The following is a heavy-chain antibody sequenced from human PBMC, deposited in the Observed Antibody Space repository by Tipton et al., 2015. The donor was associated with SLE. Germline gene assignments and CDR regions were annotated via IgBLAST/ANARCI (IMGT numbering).Heavy chain of an antibody. V-gene: IGHV4-61*02. CDR3: ARDEYRYDGTGYHLLGHFDY. CDR2: IDTSGGT. D-gene: IGHD3-22*01. Sequence: TLSLTCTVSGGSITTDTHYWNWIRQPAGKGLEWLGRIDTSGGTNYNPSLKSRVTISVDTSKNQFSLKLSSVTAADTAVYYCARDEYRYDGTGYHLLGHFDYWGQGTLVTVSS. J-gene: IGHJ4*02. CDR1: GGSITTDTHY.